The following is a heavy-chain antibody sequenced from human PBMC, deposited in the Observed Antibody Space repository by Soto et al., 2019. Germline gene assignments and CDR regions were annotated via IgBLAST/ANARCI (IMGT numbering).Heavy chain of an antibody. Sequence: PGESLKISCQASGYRFTNYWIGWVRQMPGKGLEWMGIIYPGDSDTRCSPSFRGQVTISVDKSVNTAYLQWSTLRASDTAMYYCGRVGPHDEILTGPLDVWGQGTTVTVSS. CDR3: GRVGPHDEILTGPLDV. CDR1: GYRFTNYW. J-gene: IGHJ6*02. V-gene: IGHV5-51*01. CDR2: IYPGDSDT. D-gene: IGHD3-9*01.